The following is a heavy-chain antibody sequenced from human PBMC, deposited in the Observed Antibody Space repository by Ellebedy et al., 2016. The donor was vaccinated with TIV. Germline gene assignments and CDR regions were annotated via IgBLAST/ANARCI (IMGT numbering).Heavy chain of an antibody. D-gene: IGHD1-14*01. CDR2: INPSGGST. CDR3: ARLSDRGEH. Sequence: ASVKVSCKASGYTFTGYFLQWVRQAPGQGLEWMGIINPSGGSTTYTQKFQGRVTLTRDKSTSTVYMELTSLKSEDTAVYYCARLSDRGEHWGQGTLVTVSS. V-gene: IGHV1-46*01. J-gene: IGHJ1*01. CDR1: GYTFTGYF.